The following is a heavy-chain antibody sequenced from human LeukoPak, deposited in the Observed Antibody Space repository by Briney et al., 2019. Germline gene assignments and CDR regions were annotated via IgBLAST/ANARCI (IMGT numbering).Heavy chain of an antibody. CDR2: ISHSGST. J-gene: IGHJ4*02. Sequence: SETLSLTCAVYGGSFSGYYWSWIRQPPGKGLEWIGEISHSGSTNYNPSLKSRVTISVDTSKNQFSLKLSSVTAADTAVYYCARGFALDYWGQGTLVTVSS. V-gene: IGHV4-34*01. CDR3: ARGFALDY. CDR1: GGSFSGYY.